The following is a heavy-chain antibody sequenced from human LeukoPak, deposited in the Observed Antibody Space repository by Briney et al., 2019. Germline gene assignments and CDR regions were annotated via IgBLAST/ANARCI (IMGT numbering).Heavy chain of an antibody. V-gene: IGHV1-2*02. CDR2: INPNSGGT. CDR1: GYPFTGYY. D-gene: IGHD6-19*01. Sequence: ASVKVSCKASGYPFTGYYVHWVRQAPGHGLEWMGWINPNSGGTNYAQKFQGRVTMTRDTSISTAYMELSRLRSDDTAVYYCARERKTGYSSGWYPYYYYYMDVWGKGTTVTVSS. J-gene: IGHJ6*03. CDR3: ARERKTGYSSGWYPYYYYYMDV.